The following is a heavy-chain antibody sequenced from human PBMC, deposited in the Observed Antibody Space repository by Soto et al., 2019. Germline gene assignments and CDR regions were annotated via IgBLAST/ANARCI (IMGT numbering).Heavy chain of an antibody. CDR2: IYSGGST. D-gene: IGHD3-16*01. Sequence: EVQLVESGGGLVQPGGSLRLSCAASGFTVSTKYMSWVRQAPGKGLEWVSVIYSGGSTFYPDSVRGRLTISSDNSKNTVNLQMNSLRAEDTAVYYCARDPWAADYWGQGTLVTVSS. CDR1: GFTVSTKY. V-gene: IGHV3-66*01. J-gene: IGHJ4*02. CDR3: ARDPWAADY.